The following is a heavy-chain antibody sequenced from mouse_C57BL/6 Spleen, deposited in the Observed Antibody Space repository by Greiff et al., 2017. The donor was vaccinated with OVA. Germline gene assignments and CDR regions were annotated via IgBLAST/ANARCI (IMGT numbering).Heavy chain of an antibody. CDR1: GYAFSSYW. Sequence: VQLQQSGAELVKPGASVKISCKASGYAFSSYWMNWVKQRPGKGLEWIGQIYPGDGDTNYNGKFKGKAPLTAAKSSSTAYMQLSSLTSEDSAVYFCARGSSMVTTTWYYFDYWGQGTTLTVSS. CDR3: ARGSSMVTTTWYYFDY. D-gene: IGHD2-2*01. J-gene: IGHJ2*01. CDR2: IYPGDGDT. V-gene: IGHV1-80*01.